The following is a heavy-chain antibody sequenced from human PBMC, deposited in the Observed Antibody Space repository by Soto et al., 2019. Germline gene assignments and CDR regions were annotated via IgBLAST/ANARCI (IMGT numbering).Heavy chain of an antibody. D-gene: IGHD2-15*01. CDR2: VSNDGITT. Sequence: GVSLWLSCAASESTFSSYWMHWVRQAPGKGLVWVSRVSNDGITTRYADSVKGRFTISRDNAKNTLYLQMNSLRAEDTAVYYCARHLYRGVDYWGQGTLVTVSS. CDR1: ESTFSSYW. J-gene: IGHJ4*02. V-gene: IGHV3-74*01. CDR3: ARHLYRGVDY.